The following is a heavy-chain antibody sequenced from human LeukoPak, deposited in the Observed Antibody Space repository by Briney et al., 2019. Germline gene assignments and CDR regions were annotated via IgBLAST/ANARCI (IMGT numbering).Heavy chain of an antibody. Sequence: PETLSLTCAVYGGSFSGYYWGWIRQPPGKGLEWIGEINHSGSTNYNPSLKSRVTISVDTSKNQFSLKLSSVTAADTAVYYCARGKAVAGTLGFGYWGQGTLVTVSS. D-gene: IGHD6-19*01. J-gene: IGHJ4*02. CDR3: ARGKAVAGTLGFGY. CDR2: INHSGST. V-gene: IGHV4-34*01. CDR1: GGSFSGYY.